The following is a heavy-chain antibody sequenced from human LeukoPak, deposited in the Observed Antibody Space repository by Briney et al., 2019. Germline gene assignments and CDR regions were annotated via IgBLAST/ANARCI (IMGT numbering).Heavy chain of an antibody. D-gene: IGHD3-22*01. CDR3: AREPYYYDSSRFDP. CDR1: GGSISSYY. Sequence: SETLSLTCTVSGGSISSYYWSWIRQPAGKGLEWIGRIYTSGSTNYNPSLKSRVTMSVDTSKNQFSLKLSSVTAADTAVYYCAREPYYYDSSRFDPWGQGTLVTVSS. CDR2: IYTSGST. J-gene: IGHJ5*02. V-gene: IGHV4-4*07.